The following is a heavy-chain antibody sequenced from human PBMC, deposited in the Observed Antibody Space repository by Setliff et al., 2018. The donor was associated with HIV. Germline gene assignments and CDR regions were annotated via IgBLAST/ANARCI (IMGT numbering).Heavy chain of an antibody. CDR2: VNRDGSST. Sequence: LGESLKISCAASGFTFDRFWMHWVRQAPGKGLVWVSRVNRDGSSTTYADSVKDRFTISRDNAKNTLYLQMNSLRAEDTGVYYCHSGYDTEEQSYFDYWGQGALVTVSS. CDR1: GFTFDRFW. D-gene: IGHD5-12*01. CDR3: HSGYDTEEQSYFDY. J-gene: IGHJ4*02. V-gene: IGHV3-74*01.